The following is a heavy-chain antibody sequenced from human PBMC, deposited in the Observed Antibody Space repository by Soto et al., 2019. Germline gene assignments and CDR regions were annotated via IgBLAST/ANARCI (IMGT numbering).Heavy chain of an antibody. J-gene: IGHJ6*02. V-gene: IGHV1-18*01. CDR1: GYTFTSFG. Sequence: ASVKVSCKASGYTFTSFGTSWVRQAPGQGLEWMGWINAYNGNTNYAQKLQDRVTMTSDTSTSTAYMELRSLISDDTAVYYCARDTITVAGTSYYYGLDVWGQGTTVTVSS. D-gene: IGHD6-19*01. CDR2: INAYNGNT. CDR3: ARDTITVAGTSYYYGLDV.